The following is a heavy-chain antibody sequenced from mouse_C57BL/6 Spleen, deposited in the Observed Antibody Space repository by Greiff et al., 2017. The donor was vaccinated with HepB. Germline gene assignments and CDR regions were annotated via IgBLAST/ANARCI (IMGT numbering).Heavy chain of an antibody. CDR1: GYTFTDYY. CDR2: INPNNGGT. D-gene: IGHD2-2*01. J-gene: IGHJ2*01. CDR3: ARRGLRLDY. V-gene: IGHV1-26*01. Sequence: EVQLQQSGPELVKPGASVKISCKASGYTFTDYYMNWVKQSHGKSLEWIGDINPNNGGTSYNQKFKGKATLTVDKSSSTAYMERRSLTSEDSAVYYCARRGLRLDYWGQGTTLTVSS.